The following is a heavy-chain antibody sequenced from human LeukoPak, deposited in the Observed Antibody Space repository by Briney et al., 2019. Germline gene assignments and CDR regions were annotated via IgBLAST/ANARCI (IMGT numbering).Heavy chain of an antibody. Sequence: ASVKVSCKASGYTFTNYAMHWVRQAPGQRLEWMGWINAGNGNTKYSQKFQGRVTITRDTSASTAYMELSSLRSEDTAVYYCARESVAGPFDYWGQGTLVTVSP. CDR2: INAGNGNT. J-gene: IGHJ4*02. CDR3: ARESVAGPFDY. CDR1: GYTFTNYA. V-gene: IGHV1-3*01. D-gene: IGHD6-19*01.